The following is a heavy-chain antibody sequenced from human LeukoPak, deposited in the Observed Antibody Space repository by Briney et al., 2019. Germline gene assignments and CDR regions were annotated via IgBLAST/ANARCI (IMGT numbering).Heavy chain of an antibody. J-gene: IGHJ4*02. CDR2: ISAYNGNT. D-gene: IGHD3-3*01. V-gene: IGHV1-18*04. CDR1: GYTFTSYY. CDR3: ARNYYDFCSGYWAHFDY. Sequence: GASVKVSCKASGYTFTSYYMHWVRQAPGQGLEWMGWISAYNGNTNYAQKLQGRVTMTTDTSTSTAYMELRSLRSDDTAVHYCARNYYDFCSGYWAHFDYWGQGTLVTVSS.